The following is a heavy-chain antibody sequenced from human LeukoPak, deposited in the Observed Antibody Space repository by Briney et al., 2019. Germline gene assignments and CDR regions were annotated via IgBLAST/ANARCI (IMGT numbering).Heavy chain of an antibody. Sequence: SETLSLTCSVSDGSINSYYWNWIRRPPGKGLEWIGYIYYNGNTNYSPSLKSRVTMSVDTSKNLFSLKVCSVTAADTAVYYCARGRSNYYGMDVWGQGTTVTVSS. V-gene: IGHV4-59*01. CDR2: IYYNGNT. D-gene: IGHD1-26*01. J-gene: IGHJ6*02. CDR3: ARGRSNYYGMDV. CDR1: DGSINSYY.